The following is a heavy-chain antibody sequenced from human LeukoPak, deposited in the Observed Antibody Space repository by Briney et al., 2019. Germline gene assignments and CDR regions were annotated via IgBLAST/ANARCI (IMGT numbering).Heavy chain of an antibody. CDR2: IDHSGST. V-gene: IGHV4-39*01. Sequence: PSETLSLTCTVSGASISSSTYYWGVIRQPPGKGLEWIGSIDHSGSTYYNPSLKSRVTISVDTSKKQFSLKLSSVTAADTAVYYCARSSYGAGSKPYWVDYWGQGTLVTVSS. J-gene: IGHJ4*02. CDR3: ARSSYGAGSKPYWVDY. CDR1: GASISSSTYY. D-gene: IGHD3-10*01.